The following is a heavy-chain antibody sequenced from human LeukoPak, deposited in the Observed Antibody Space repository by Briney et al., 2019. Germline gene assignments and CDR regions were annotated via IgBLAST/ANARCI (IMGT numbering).Heavy chain of an antibody. CDR1: GASISSYS. CDR2: IHYSGDT. CDR3: ARDEPFYYYDSSGYYYYFDY. V-gene: IGHV4-59*12. J-gene: IGHJ4*02. D-gene: IGHD3-22*01. Sequence: SETLSLTCTVSGASISSYSWSWIRQAPGKGLEWLGNIHYSGDTNYNPSPSLRGRVTISLDMPKNQFSLKLSSVTAADTAVYYCARDEPFYYYDSSGYYYYFDYWGQGTLVTVSS.